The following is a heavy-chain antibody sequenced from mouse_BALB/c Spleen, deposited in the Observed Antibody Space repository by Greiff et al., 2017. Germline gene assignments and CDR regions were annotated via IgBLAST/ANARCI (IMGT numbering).Heavy chain of an antibody. J-gene: IGHJ3*01. CDR2: IDPANGNT. CDR3: ARNYGSSPWFAY. D-gene: IGHD1-1*01. Sequence: VQLKQSGAELVKPGASVKLSCTASGFNIKDTYMHWVKQRPEQGLEWIGRIDPANGNTKYDPKFQGKATITADTSSNTAYLQLSSLTSEDTAVYYCARNYGSSPWFAYCGQGTLVTVSA. CDR1: GFNIKDTY. V-gene: IGHV14-3*02.